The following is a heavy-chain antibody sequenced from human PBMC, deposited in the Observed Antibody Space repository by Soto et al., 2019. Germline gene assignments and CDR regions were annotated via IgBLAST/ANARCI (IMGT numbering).Heavy chain of an antibody. Sequence: PGGSLRLSCAASGFSFSSYGMHWVRQAPGKGLEWVALISYDGTNRNYVDSVKGRFTISRDSSKNTLYLQMNSLRAEDTAVYYCARERNVGPTDDRNYGMDVWGQGTTVTVSS. CDR3: ARERNVGPTDDRNYGMDV. V-gene: IGHV3-30*03. D-gene: IGHD1-26*01. CDR2: ISYDGTNR. J-gene: IGHJ6*02. CDR1: GFSFSSYG.